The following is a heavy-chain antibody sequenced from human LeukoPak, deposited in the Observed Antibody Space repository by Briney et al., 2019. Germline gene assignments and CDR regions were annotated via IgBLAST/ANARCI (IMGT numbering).Heavy chain of an antibody. D-gene: IGHD5-18*01. CDR1: GGSFRGYS. CDR3: ARGRDGYSYGLGYYYYYMDV. J-gene: IGHJ6*03. Sequence: KPSETLSLTCAVYGGSFRGYSWSWIRQPPGKGLEWIGEFDQSGSTKYNPSLKSRVTVSVETSKNQISLKLSSVTAADTAVYYCARGRDGYSYGLGYYYYYMDVWGKGTTVTVSS. V-gene: IGHV4-34*01. CDR2: FDQSGST.